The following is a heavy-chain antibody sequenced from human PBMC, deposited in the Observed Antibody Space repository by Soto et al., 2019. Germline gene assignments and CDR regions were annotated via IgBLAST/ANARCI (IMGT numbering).Heavy chain of an antibody. CDR3: ARGGGYDSFDF. CDR1: GVTISYGGYS. Sequence: KPSETLSLTCSVSGVTISYGGYSWSWIRQSPGKGLEWLGYISHVETTYYNPSFQSRLSLSIDRTRNQFSLSLSSMTAADQAVYYCARGGGYDSFDFWGQGIQVTVSS. J-gene: IGHJ4*02. V-gene: IGHV4-30-2*06. D-gene: IGHD3-3*01. CDR2: ISHVETT.